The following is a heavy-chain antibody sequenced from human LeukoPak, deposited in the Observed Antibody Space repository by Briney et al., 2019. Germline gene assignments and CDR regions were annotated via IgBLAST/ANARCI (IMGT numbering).Heavy chain of an antibody. CDR1: GASISGHY. J-gene: IGHJ3*02. D-gene: IGHD1-14*01. V-gene: IGHV4-59*11. CDR2: ISHIGST. CDR3: ARDRISINALDM. Sequence: SETLSLTCTVSGASISGHYLTWLRQPPGKGLEWIGYISHIGSTNYNPSLKSRVTISVDTFKNQFSLKLTSVTAADTAVYYCARDRISINALDMWGQGTMVTVSS.